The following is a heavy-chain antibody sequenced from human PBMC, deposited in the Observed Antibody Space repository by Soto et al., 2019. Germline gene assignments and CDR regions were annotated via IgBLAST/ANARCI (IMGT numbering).Heavy chain of an antibody. D-gene: IGHD6-13*01. J-gene: IGHJ4*02. V-gene: IGHV2-5*02. CDR1: GFSLSTSGVG. CDR2: IYWDDDK. CDR3: AHRRPTWYSGSWKSEYYFDY. Sequence: QITLKESGPTLVKPTQTLTLTCTFSGFSLSTSGVGVGWIRQPPGKALEWLALIYWDDDKRYSPSLKSRLTSTKDTSNNQVVRTMTIMDPVDTATDYCAHRRPTWYSGSWKSEYYFDYWGQGTLVTVSS.